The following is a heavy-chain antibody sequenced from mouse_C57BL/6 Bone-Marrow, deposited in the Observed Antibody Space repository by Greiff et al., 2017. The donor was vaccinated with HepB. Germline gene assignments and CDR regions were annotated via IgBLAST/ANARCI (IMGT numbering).Heavy chain of an antibody. D-gene: IGHD4-1*01. CDR2: IDPSDSYT. CDR1: GYTFTSYW. CDR3: ARDSELGRGFAY. V-gene: IGHV1-59*01. J-gene: IGHJ3*01. Sequence: QVQLQQPGAELVRPGTSVKLSCKASGYTFTSYWMHWVKQRPGQGLEWIGVIDPSDSYTNYNQKFKGKATLTVDTSSSTAYMQLSSLTSEDSAVYYCARDSELGRGFAYWGQGTLVTVSA.